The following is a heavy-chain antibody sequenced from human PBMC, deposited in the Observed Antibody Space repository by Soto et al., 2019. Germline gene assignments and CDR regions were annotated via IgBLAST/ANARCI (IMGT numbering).Heavy chain of an antibody. D-gene: IGHD2-2*01. V-gene: IGHV4-34*01. CDR3: ARGKYCSSTSCYSLDRFYYYGMDV. J-gene: IGHJ6*02. Sequence: QVQLQQWGAGLLKPSETLSLTCAVYGGSFSGYYWSWIHQPPGKGLEWIGEINHSGSTNYNPSLKSRVTISVDTSKNQFSLKLSSVTAADTAVYYCARGKYCSSTSCYSLDRFYYYGMDVWGQGTTVTVSS. CDR1: GGSFSGYY. CDR2: INHSGST.